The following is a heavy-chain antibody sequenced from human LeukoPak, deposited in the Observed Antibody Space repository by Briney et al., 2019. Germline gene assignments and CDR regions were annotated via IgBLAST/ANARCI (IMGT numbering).Heavy chain of an antibody. CDR3: ARDGKGGYSSKNWFDP. V-gene: IGHV4-59*02. Sequence: SETLSLTCTVSGGSVTDYYWSWIRQSPGKGLEWIGYIYYTGTSYNPSLKSRVTMSVDTSKNQFSLKLSSVTAADTAVYYCARDGKGGYSSKNWFDPWGQGTLVTVSS. CDR1: GGSVTDYY. CDR2: IYYTGT. D-gene: IGHD6-13*01. J-gene: IGHJ5*02.